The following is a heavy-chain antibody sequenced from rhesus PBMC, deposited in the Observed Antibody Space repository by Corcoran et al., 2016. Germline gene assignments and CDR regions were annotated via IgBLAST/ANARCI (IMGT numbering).Heavy chain of an antibody. CDR1: GFTFSSYD. J-gene: IGHJ4*01. D-gene: IGHD5-12*01. Sequence: EVQLVESGGGLVQPGGSLRLSCAASGFTFSSYDMSWVRQAPEKGLEWVSYISYTGKTIYYADSVKGRFTISRDNAKNALSLQLSSLRAEDTAVYYCTRSRGYSYSFPSYFDYWGQGVLVTVSS. V-gene: IGHV3-136*01. CDR3: TRSRGYSYSFPSYFDY. CDR2: ISYTGKTI.